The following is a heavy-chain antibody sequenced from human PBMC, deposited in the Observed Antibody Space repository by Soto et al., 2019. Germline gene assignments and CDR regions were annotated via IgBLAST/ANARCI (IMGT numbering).Heavy chain of an antibody. D-gene: IGHD5-12*01. CDR3: ARARSGYDPGVYGMDV. CDR1: GYTFTGYY. CDR2: INPNSGGT. V-gene: IGHV1-2*02. J-gene: IGHJ6*02. Sequence: GASVKVSCKASGYTFTGYYMHWVRQAPGQGLEWMGWINPNSGGTNYAQKFQGRVTMTRDTSISTAYMELSRLRSDDTAVYYCARARSGYDPGVYGMDVWGQGTTVTVSS.